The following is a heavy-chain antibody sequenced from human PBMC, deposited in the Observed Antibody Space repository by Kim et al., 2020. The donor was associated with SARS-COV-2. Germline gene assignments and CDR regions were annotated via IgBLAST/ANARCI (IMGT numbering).Heavy chain of an antibody. D-gene: IGHD3-3*01. CDR3: ARVSGVLEWLLPHDAFDI. J-gene: IGHJ3*02. CDR2: INPNSGGT. Sequence: ASVKVSCKASGYTFTGYYMHWVRQAPGQGLEWMGRINPNSGGTNYAQKFQGRVTMTRDTSISTAYMELSRLRSDDTAVYYCARVSGVLEWLLPHDAFDIWGQGTMVTVSS. CDR1: GYTFTGYY. V-gene: IGHV1-2*06.